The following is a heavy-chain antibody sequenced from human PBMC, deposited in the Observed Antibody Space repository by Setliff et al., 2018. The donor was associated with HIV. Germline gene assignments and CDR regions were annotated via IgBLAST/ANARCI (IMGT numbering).Heavy chain of an antibody. CDR2: IYHSGST. V-gene: IGHV4-38-2*02. CDR3: AREVTSFEAFDL. Sequence: PSETLSLTCAVSGYSISSGYYWGWIRQPPGKGLEWIGSIYHSGSTYYNPSLKSRVTISVDTSKNQFSLKLSSVTAADTAVYYCAREVTSFEAFDLWGQGTMVTVSS. J-gene: IGHJ3*01. CDR1: GYSISSGYY. D-gene: IGHD2-21*02.